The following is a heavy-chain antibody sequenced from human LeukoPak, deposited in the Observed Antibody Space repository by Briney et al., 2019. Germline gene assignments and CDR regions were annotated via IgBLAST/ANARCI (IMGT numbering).Heavy chain of an antibody. V-gene: IGHV4-4*08. J-gene: IGHJ3*02. CDR2: IYSSGST. CDR3: ARRNDFDI. Sequence: SETLSLTCTVSGCSITGYHWSWIRQPPGKGLEWIGYIYSSGSTEYKPSLKSRATISAGTSKNQFSLKLTSVTAADTAIYYCARRNDFDIWGQGTMVTVSS. CDR1: GCSITGYH.